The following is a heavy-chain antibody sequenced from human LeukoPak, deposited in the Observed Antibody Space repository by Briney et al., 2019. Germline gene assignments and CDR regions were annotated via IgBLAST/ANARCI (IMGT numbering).Heavy chain of an antibody. J-gene: IGHJ4*02. CDR2: IWHDGSNK. CDR3: ATDRSYAYDY. V-gene: IGHV3-33*01. D-gene: IGHD5-12*01. CDR1: GFTFSSSG. Sequence: GGSLRLSRAASGFTFSSSGMHWVRQAPGKGLEWVAVIWHDGSNKYYADSVKGRFTISRDNSKNTLYLQMNSLRADDTAVYYCATDRSYAYDYWGQGTLVTVSS.